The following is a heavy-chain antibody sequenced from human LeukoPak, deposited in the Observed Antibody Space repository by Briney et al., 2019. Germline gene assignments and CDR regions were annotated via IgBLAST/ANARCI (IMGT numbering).Heavy chain of an antibody. D-gene: IGHD3-22*01. J-gene: IGHJ4*02. CDR1: GFTFGNYA. CDR2: ISYDGSNK. V-gene: IGHV3-30-3*01. CDR3: ARGRSTDRYDSRLH. Sequence: SGGSLRLSCAASGFTFGNYAMTWVRQAPGKGLEWVAVISYDGSNKYYADSVKGRFTISRDNSKNTLFLQMNNLRAEDTAVYYCARGRSTDRYDSRLHWGQGTLVTVAS.